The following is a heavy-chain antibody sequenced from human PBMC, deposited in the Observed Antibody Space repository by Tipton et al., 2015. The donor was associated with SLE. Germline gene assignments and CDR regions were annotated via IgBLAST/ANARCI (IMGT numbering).Heavy chain of an antibody. D-gene: IGHD4-17*01. CDR2: INHSGST. CDR1: GGSFSGYF. CDR3: ARSPGDRGDGVWYFDL. J-gene: IGHJ2*01. Sequence: TLSLTCAVYGGSFSGYFWTWIRQPPGKGLEWIGEINHSGSTNYNPSLKRRVTVSVDPSKNQFSLRLSSVTAADTAAYYCARSPGDRGDGVWYFDLWGRGTLVTVSS. V-gene: IGHV4-34*01.